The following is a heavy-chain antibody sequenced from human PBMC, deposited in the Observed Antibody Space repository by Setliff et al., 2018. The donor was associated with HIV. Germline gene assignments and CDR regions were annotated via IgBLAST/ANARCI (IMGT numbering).Heavy chain of an antibody. CDR1: GGSLSSDNR. Sequence: PSETLSLTCAVSGGSLSSDNRWTWVRQPPGKGLEWIGEIYHTEYTNYSPSLKSRVSMSVDRSKNQFSLNLTSVTAADTAVYYCARGHCSGTNCYGVDYYGMDVWGQGTTVTVS. CDR2: IYHTEYT. CDR3: ARGHCSGTNCYGVDYYGMDV. D-gene: IGHD2-2*01. J-gene: IGHJ6*02. V-gene: IGHV4-4*02.